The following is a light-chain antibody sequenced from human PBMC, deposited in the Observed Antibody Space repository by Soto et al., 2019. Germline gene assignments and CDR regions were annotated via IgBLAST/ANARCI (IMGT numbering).Light chain of an antibody. Sequence: QSALTQPASVSGSPGQSITISCTGTSSDVGYYNLVSWYQQHPGKAPKLMIYEDIKRPSGVSNRFSASKSGNTASLTISGLQAEDEADYYCCSYAYTGSFFWVFGGGTKVTVL. CDR3: CSYAYTGSFFWV. J-gene: IGLJ3*02. V-gene: IGLV2-23*02. CDR1: SSDVGYYNL. CDR2: EDI.